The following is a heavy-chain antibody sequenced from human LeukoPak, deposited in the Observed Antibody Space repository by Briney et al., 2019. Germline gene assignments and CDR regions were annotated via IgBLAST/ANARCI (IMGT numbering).Heavy chain of an antibody. CDR2: INPSGGST. D-gene: IGHD6-19*01. CDR1: GYTFTSYG. V-gene: IGHV1-46*01. Sequence: GASVKVSCTASGYTFTSYGISWVRQAPGQGLEWMGIINPSGGSTRYAQKFQGRVTMTRDTSTSTVYMELSSLRSEDTAVYYCARGTDSGWYVWGQGTLVTVSS. CDR3: ARGTDSGWYV. J-gene: IGHJ4*02.